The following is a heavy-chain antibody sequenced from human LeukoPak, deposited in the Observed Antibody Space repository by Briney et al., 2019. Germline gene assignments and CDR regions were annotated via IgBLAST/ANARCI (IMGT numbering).Heavy chain of an antibody. CDR3: ARGDQMDYGGNSEGYYFDY. D-gene: IGHD4-23*01. Sequence: PSETLSLTCTVSGGPISSGGYYWSWIRQHPGKGLEWIGYIYYSGSTYYNPSLKSRVTISVDTSKNQFSLKLSSVTAADTAVYYCARGDQMDYGGNSEGYYFDYWGQGTLVTVSS. J-gene: IGHJ4*02. V-gene: IGHV4-31*03. CDR2: IYYSGST. CDR1: GGPISSGGYY.